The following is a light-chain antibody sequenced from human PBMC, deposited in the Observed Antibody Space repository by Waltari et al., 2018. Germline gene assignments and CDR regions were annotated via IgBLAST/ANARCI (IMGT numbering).Light chain of an antibody. Sequence: EILMTQSPDTLSMSPGERATLFCRASESVDDDLAWYQQRPGQAPRLLIFSASTRAADVPARFSASGSGTEFTLTINSLQSEECAVYFCQQYSDRPPFTFGQGTRVEIK. J-gene: IGKJ1*01. V-gene: IGKV3-15*01. CDR1: ESVDDD. CDR2: SAS. CDR3: QQYSDRPPFT.